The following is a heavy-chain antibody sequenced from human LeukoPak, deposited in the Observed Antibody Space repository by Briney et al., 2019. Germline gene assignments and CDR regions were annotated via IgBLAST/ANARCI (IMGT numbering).Heavy chain of an antibody. Sequence: ASVRVSCKASGYTFTNNYLHWVRQAPGQGLEWMGMIYPRDGSTSYAQNFQGRVTVTRDTSTTTVRMELRGLRSEDTAVYYCARDQEGFDYWGQGTVVTVSS. CDR2: IYPRDGST. J-gene: IGHJ4*02. CDR1: GYTFTNNY. CDR3: ARDQEGFDY. V-gene: IGHV1-46*01.